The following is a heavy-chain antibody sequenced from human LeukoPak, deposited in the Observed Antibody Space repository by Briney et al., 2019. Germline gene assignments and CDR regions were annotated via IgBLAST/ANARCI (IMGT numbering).Heavy chain of an antibody. Sequence: PSETLSLTCTVSGGSISSGSYYWSWIRQPAGKGLEWIGRIYTSGSTNYNPSLKSRVTISVDTSKNQFSLKLSSVTAADTAVYYCARAPHNNYYDSSGYRFDYWGQGTLVTVSS. CDR1: GGSISSGSYY. D-gene: IGHD3-22*01. CDR2: IYTSGST. V-gene: IGHV4-61*02. CDR3: ARAPHNNYYDSSGYRFDY. J-gene: IGHJ4*02.